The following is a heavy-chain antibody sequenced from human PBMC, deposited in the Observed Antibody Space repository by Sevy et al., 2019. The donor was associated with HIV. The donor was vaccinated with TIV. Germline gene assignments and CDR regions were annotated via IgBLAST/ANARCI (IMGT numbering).Heavy chain of an antibody. CDR3: SKGIYGSVSYRICFES. V-gene: IGHV3-23*01. Sequence: GGSLRLSCAASGFTFSTYAMSWVRQAPGKGLEWVSSISGFGDSTHYADSVKGRFTISRDNSKNTLYLQMDSLRVEDTAVYYCSKGIYGSVSYRICFESWGQGTLVTVSS. CDR1: GFTFSTYA. J-gene: IGHJ4*02. D-gene: IGHD3-10*01. CDR2: ISGFGDST.